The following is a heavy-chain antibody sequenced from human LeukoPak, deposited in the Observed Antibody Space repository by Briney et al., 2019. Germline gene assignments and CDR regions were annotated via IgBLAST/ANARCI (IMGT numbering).Heavy chain of an antibody. D-gene: IGHD3-10*01. J-gene: IGHJ4*02. CDR1: GGSISSNSYY. CDR3: AMGYYAAYYFDY. Sequence: MTSETLSLTCAVSGGSISSNSYYWSWIRQPPGKGLEWIGYIYYSGSTNYNPSLKSRVTISVDTSKNQFSLKLSSVTAADTAVYYCAMGYYAAYYFDYWGQGTLVTVSS. V-gene: IGHV4-61*01. CDR2: IYYSGST.